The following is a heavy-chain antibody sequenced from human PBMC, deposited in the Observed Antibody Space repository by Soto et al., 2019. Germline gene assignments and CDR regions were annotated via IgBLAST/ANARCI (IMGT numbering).Heavy chain of an antibody. CDR2: ITGGSGFT. J-gene: IGHJ4*02. CDR3: AKSGPTNYFDF. Sequence: EVQLLESGGGFVQPGGSLRLACAASGFTFTTFAMNWARQAPGKGLEGVSGITGGSGFTFYADSVKGRFTISRDDSENTLFLQMSSLRAEDTAKYYCAKSGPTNYFDFWGQGTLGTVSS. D-gene: IGHD1-26*01. CDR1: GFTFTTFA. V-gene: IGHV3-23*01.